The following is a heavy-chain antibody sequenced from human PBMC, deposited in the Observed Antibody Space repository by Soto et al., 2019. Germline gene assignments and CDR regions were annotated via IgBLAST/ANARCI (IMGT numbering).Heavy chain of an antibody. CDR3: ASQHYYDSSGYYVVY. V-gene: IGHV4-59*08. D-gene: IGHD3-22*01. CDR1: GGSISSYY. CDR2: IYYSGST. J-gene: IGHJ4*02. Sequence: SETLSLTCTVSGGSISSYYWSWIRQPPGKGLEWIGYIYYSGSTNYNPSLKSRVTISLDTSKNQFSLKLTSVTATDTAVYYCASQHYYDSSGYYVVYWGQGTLVTVSS.